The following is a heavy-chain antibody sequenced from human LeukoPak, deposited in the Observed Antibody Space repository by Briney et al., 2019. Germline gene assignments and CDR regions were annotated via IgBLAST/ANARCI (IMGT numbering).Heavy chain of an antibody. Sequence: SQTLSLTCAISGDSVSSNSAAWNWIRQSPSRSLEWLGRTYYRSKWYNDYAVSVKSRITINPDTSKNQFSLQLNSVTPEDTAVYYCARDLPIFGVVYYYYYYMDVWGKGTTVTVSS. CDR1: GDSVSSNSAA. CDR3: ARDLPIFGVVYYYYYYMDV. CDR2: TYYRSKWYN. D-gene: IGHD3-3*01. J-gene: IGHJ6*03. V-gene: IGHV6-1*01.